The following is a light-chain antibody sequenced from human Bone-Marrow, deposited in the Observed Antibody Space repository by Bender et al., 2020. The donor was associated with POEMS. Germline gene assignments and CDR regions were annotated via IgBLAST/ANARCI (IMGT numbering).Light chain of an antibody. CDR3: CSYTTSSTYV. V-gene: IGLV2-14*03. J-gene: IGLJ1*01. CDR2: DVS. Sequence: QSALTQPASVSGSPGQSLTISCTGSSSDVGAYNYVSWYQQHPGKAPKVMIYDVSNRPSGVSNRFSGSKSGNTASLTISGLQAEDEADYYCCSYTTSSTYVFGTGTKVTVL. CDR1: SSDVGAYNY.